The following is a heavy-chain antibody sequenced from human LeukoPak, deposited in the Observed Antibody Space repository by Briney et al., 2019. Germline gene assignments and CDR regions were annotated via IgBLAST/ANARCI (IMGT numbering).Heavy chain of an antibody. CDR3: ARRSAARDAIDI. CDR2: IKSDGSST. CDR1: GFTFSSYW. D-gene: IGHD6-6*01. J-gene: IGHJ3*02. Sequence: GGSLRLSCAASGFTFSSYWIHWVRQVPGKGLVWVSRIKSDGSSTSYAEFVKGRFTISRDNAKNTLYLQMNSLRAEDTAVYYCARRSAARDAIDIWGQGTMVTVSS. V-gene: IGHV3-74*01.